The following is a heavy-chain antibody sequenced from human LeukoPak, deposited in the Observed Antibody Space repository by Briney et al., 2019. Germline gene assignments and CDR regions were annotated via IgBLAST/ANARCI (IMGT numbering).Heavy chain of an antibody. CDR1: GGSISSYY. CDR2: IYYSGST. CDR3: ARRYDSSGYYYVKGTPFDY. V-gene: IGHV4-59*12. Sequence: PSETLSLTCTVSGGSISSYYWSWIRQPPGKGLEWIGYIYYSGSTHYNPSLKSRVTISVDTSKNQFSLNLSSVTAADTAVYYCARRYDSSGYYYVKGTPFDYWGQGTLVTVSS. J-gene: IGHJ4*02. D-gene: IGHD3-22*01.